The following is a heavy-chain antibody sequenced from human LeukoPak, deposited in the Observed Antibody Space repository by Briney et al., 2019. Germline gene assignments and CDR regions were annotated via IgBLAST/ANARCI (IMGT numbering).Heavy chain of an antibody. D-gene: IGHD3-16*01. CDR2: IHHSGST. Sequence: GSLRLSCAASGFTFSSYGMSWVRQPPGKGLEWIGEIHHSGSTDYNPSLKSRVTISSDTSKNQFSLKLTSVTAADTAVYFCARLALTNTGDHGYWGHGTLVTVSS. V-gene: IGHV4-34*01. CDR3: ARLALTNTGDHGY. CDR1: GFTFSSYG. J-gene: IGHJ4*01.